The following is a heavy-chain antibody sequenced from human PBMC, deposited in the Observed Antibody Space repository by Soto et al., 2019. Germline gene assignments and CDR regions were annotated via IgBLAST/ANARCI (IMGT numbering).Heavy chain of an antibody. J-gene: IGHJ4*02. CDR1: GGSISSGDYY. CDR3: ARQNGYYYDSSGYDYFDY. D-gene: IGHD3-22*01. CDR2: IYYSGST. V-gene: IGHV4-61*08. Sequence: SETLCLTCTVSGGSISSGDYYWSWIRQPPGKGLEWIGYIYYSGSTNYNPSLKSRVTISVDTSKNQFSLKLSSVTAADTAVYYCARQNGYYYDSSGYDYFDYWGQGTLVTVSS.